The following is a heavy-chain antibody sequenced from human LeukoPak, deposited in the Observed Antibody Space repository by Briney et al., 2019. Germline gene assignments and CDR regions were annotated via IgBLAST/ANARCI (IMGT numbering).Heavy chain of an antibody. CDR1: GFIFGDYN. Sequence: GGSLRLSCAASGFIFGDYNMNWVRQAPGKGLEWVSYISSGGSTIYYADSVKGRFTISRDNSKNTLYLQMNSLRTEDTAVYYCARDRFYGQLLEWGQGTLVTVSS. D-gene: IGHD4-17*01. CDR3: ARDRFYGQLLE. V-gene: IGHV3-48*01. CDR2: ISSGGSTI. J-gene: IGHJ4*01.